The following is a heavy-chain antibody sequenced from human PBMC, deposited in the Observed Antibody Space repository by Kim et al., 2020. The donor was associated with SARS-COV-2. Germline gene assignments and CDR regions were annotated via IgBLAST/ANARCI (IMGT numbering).Heavy chain of an antibody. J-gene: IGHJ6*02. V-gene: IGHV3-30-3*01. CDR3: ARDFVEYGGNSDYYYYYGMDV. Sequence: GGSLRLSCAASGFTFSSYAMHWVRQAPGKGLEWVAVISYDGSNKYYADSVKGRFTISRDNSKNTLYLQMNSLRAEDTAVYYCARDFVEYGGNSDYYYYYGMDVWGQGTTVTVSS. CDR1: GFTFSSYA. CDR2: ISYDGSNK. D-gene: IGHD2-21*02.